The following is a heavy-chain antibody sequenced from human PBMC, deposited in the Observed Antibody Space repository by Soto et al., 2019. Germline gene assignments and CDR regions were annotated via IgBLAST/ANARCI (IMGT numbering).Heavy chain of an antibody. V-gene: IGHV1-69*02. CDR2: IIPILGIA. J-gene: IGHJ3*02. CDR1: GGTFSSYT. CDR3: AILHPDAFDI. Sequence: QVQLVQSGAEVKKPGSSVKVSCKASGGTFSSYTISWVRQAPGQGLEWMGRIIPILGIANYAQKFQGRVXIXXVKSTSTAYMELSSLRSEDTAVYYCAILHPDAFDIWGQGTMVTVSS.